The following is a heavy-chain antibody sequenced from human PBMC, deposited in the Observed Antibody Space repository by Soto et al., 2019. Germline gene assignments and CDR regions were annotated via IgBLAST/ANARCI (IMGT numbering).Heavy chain of an antibody. CDR2: IIPIFGTA. CDR3: ARSRPANNLFDP. V-gene: IGHV1-69*01. CDR1: GGTFSSYA. Sequence: QVQLVQSGAEVKKPGSSVKVSCKASGGTFSSYAISWLRQAPGQGLEWMGGIIPIFGTANYAQKFQGRVTITADESTSTADMELSSLRSEDTAVYYWARSRPANNLFDPWGQGTLVTVSS. J-gene: IGHJ5*02.